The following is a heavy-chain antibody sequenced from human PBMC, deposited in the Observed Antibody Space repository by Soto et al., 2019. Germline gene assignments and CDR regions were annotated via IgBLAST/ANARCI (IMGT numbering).Heavy chain of an antibody. D-gene: IGHD4-17*01. CDR1: GYTFTSYD. CDR2: MNPNSGNT. J-gene: IGHJ5*02. Sequence: QVQLVQSGAEVKKPGASVKVSCKASGYTFTSYDINWVRQATGQGLEYLGWMNPNSGNTGYVQKFQGRVTMTRDNSISTAYMELSTLRSEDAAVYFCARGIKYGAYWRWFGPWGQGAVLTVSS. CDR3: ARGIKYGAYWRWFGP. V-gene: IGHV1-8*01.